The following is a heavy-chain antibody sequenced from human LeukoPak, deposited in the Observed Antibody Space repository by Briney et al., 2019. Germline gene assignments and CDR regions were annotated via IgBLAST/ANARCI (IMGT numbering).Heavy chain of an antibody. V-gene: IGHV3-74*01. J-gene: IGHJ4*02. CDR1: GFTFSSYW. CDR2: INSDGSST. Sequence: GGSLRLSCAASGFTFSSYWMHWVRQAPGKGLVWVSRINSDGSSTSYADSVKGRFTISRDNAKNTLYLQMNSLRAEDTAVYYCASSGPMNYRDYYWGQGTLVTVSS. D-gene: IGHD4-17*01. CDR3: ASSGPMNYRDYY.